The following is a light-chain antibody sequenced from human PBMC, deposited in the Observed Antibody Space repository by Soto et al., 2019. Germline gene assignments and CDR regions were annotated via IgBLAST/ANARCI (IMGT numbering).Light chain of an antibody. CDR3: QQFSSYPLT. V-gene: IGKV3-20*01. CDR2: DAS. CDR1: ENVMTF. Sequence: EVVMTQSPATLSVSPGERATLSCRASENVMTFVDWYQQKPGQAPRLLIYDASSRATGIPDRFSGGGSGTDFTLTISRLEPEDFAVYYCQQFSSYPLTFGGGTKVDI. J-gene: IGKJ4*01.